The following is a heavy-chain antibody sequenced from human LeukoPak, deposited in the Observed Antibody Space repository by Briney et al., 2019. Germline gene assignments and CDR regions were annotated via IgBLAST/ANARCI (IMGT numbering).Heavy chain of an antibody. J-gene: IGHJ5*02. Sequence: ASVKVSCKASGYTFTSYGISWVRQAPGQGLEWMGWISAYNGNTNYAQKLQGRVTMTTDTSTSTAYMELRSLRSDDTAVYYCARQITMTGLGLGWFDPWGQGTLVTVSS. V-gene: IGHV1-18*01. CDR1: GYTFTSYG. CDR3: ARQITMTGLGLGWFDP. D-gene: IGHD3-22*01. CDR2: ISAYNGNT.